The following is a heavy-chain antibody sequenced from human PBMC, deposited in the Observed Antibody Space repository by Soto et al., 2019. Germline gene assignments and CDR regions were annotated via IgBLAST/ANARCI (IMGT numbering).Heavy chain of an antibody. CDR1: GYTVSTYG. V-gene: IGHV1-18*01. CDR3: ARDWDPRFDT. J-gene: IGHJ5*02. CDR2: INPSSGET. D-gene: IGHD1-26*01. Sequence: QIQLLQSGPEVKKPGASVKVSCKASGYTVSTYGITWVRQAPGQGIEWMGWINPSSGETDYAQNFQGRVTVTTDTSVATAYLELRNLRSDDTAAYYCARDWDPRFDTWGQGTLVTVSS.